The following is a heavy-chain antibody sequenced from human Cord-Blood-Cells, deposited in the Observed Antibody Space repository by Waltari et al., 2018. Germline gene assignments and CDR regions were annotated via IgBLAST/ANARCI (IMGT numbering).Heavy chain of an antibody. V-gene: IGHV1-2*02. CDR2: IKPDSGGT. Sequence: QVQLVQSGAEVKKPGASVKVSCKASGYTFTGYYMHWVRKAPGQGLEWMGWIKPDSGGTNDAQKFQGRVTMTRDTSISTAYMELSRLRSDDTAVYYCARARNFDYWGQGTLVTVSS. CDR1: GYTFTGYY. CDR3: ARARNFDY. J-gene: IGHJ4*02.